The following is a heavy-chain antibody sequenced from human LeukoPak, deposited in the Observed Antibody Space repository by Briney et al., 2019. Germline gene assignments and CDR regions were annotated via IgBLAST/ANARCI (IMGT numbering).Heavy chain of an antibody. J-gene: IGHJ4*02. CDR2: KFDGGRD. V-gene: IGHV4-61*09. Sequence: SQTLSLTCTVSGGSISSGSYYWSWIRQPPGKGPEWIGYKFDGGRDIYNPSLKSRVTISVDTSKNQFSLKLSSVTAADTAVYYCAREERYYYDSMGGRLFDYWGQGTLVTVSS. CDR3: AREERYYYDSMGGRLFDY. CDR1: GGSISSGSYY. D-gene: IGHD3-22*01.